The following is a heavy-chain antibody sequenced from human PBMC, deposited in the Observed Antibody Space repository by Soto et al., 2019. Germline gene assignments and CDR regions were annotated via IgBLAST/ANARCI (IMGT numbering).Heavy chain of an antibody. D-gene: IGHD3-3*01. V-gene: IGHV1-2*02. J-gene: IGHJ5*02. Sequence: RASVKVSCKASGYTFTGYFIHWVRQAPRQGLEWVGYINPNSGATKYAPRFQGRVTMTSDTSIRTAYMDLSNLRSDDTAVHYCARGGGTILAPLPWGTGTLVTVSS. CDR2: INPNSGAT. CDR3: ARGGGTILAPLP. CDR1: GYTFTGYF.